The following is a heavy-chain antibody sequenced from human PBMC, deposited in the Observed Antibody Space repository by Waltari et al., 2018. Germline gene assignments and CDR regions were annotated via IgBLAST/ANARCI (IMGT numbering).Heavy chain of an antibody. CDR1: GFTYSNHW. CDR3: ARLAPKTYRSPVPGRDYYYGLDV. D-gene: IGHD6-13*01. V-gene: IGHV3-74*01. Sequence: EEQLVESGGGLVQPGDSLRLSCAASGFTYSNHWMHWVRQATGKGLGWVSRINGDGSTSNYADSVKGRFTISRDNTKKTLYLQMKRLRVEDTAVYYCARLAPKTYRSPVPGRDYYYGLDVWGQGTTVTVSS. CDR2: INGDGSTS. J-gene: IGHJ6*02.